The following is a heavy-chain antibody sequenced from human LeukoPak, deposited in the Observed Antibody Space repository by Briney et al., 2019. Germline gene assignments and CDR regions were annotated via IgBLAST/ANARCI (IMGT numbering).Heavy chain of an antibody. D-gene: IGHD1-1*01. CDR1: GFTFSTYL. J-gene: IGHJ4*02. V-gene: IGHV3-74*01. CDR2: IHGDGIST. Sequence: GGSLRLSCAASGFTFSTYLMHWVRQAPGKGLVWVSRIHGDGISTTYADSVKGRFTISRDNAKNTLYLQMNSLRAEDTAVCFCASGELDSLYYFDYWGQGTLVTVSS. CDR3: ASGELDSLYYFDY.